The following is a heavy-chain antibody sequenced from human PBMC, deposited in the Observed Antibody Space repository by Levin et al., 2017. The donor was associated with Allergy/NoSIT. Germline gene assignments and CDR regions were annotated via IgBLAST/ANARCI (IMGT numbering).Heavy chain of an antibody. J-gene: IGHJ4*02. V-gene: IGHV3-30*18. CDR1: GFTFSSYG. CDR3: AKGRMVRGVILSSVLPYFDY. CDR2: ISYDGSNK. Sequence: SCAASGFTFSSYGMHWVRQAPGKGLEWVAVISYDGSNKYYADSVKGRFTISRDNSKNTLYLQMNSLRAEDTAVYYCAKGRMVRGVILSSVLPYFDYWGQGTLVTVSS. D-gene: IGHD3-10*01.